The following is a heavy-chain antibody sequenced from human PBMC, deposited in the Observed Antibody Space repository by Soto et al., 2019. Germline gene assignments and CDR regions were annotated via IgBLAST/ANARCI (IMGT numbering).Heavy chain of an antibody. J-gene: IGHJ3*02. D-gene: IGHD2-15*01. Sequence: SETLSLTCTVSGGSISSSSYYWGWIRQPPGKGLEWIGSIYYSGSTYYNPSLKSRVAISVDTSKNQFSLKLSSVTAADTAVYYCARHIVVVVAATGAFDIWGQGTMVTVS. CDR3: ARHIVVVVAATGAFDI. CDR1: GGSISSSSYY. CDR2: IYYSGST. V-gene: IGHV4-39*01.